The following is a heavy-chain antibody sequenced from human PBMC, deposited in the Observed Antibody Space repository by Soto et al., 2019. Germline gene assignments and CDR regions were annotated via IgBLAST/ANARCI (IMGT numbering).Heavy chain of an antibody. D-gene: IGHD1-26*01. Sequence: EVQLVESGGGLVQPGGSLRLSCAASGFTFSSYSMNWVRQAPGKGLEWVSYISSSSSTMYYADSVKGRFTISRDNAKNSLFLHMNSLRDEDTAVYYCARDSTDADSGSYSGDYWGQGTLLTVSS. CDR2: ISSSSSTM. CDR3: ARDSTDADSGSYSGDY. J-gene: IGHJ4*02. V-gene: IGHV3-48*02. CDR1: GFTFSSYS.